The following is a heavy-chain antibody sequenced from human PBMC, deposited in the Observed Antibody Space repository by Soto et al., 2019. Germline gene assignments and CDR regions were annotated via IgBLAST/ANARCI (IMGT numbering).Heavy chain of an antibody. D-gene: IGHD6-6*01. J-gene: IGHJ3*02. V-gene: IGHV1-8*01. CDR3: ARGSSSSGDAFDI. CDR2: MNPNSGNT. CDR1: VCTFTSYE. Sequence: XSGQVCCPGTVCTFTSYEIHLVRQATGQGLEWMGWMNPNSGNTGYAQKFQGRVTMTRNTSISTAYMELSSLRSEDTAVYYCARGSSSSGDAFDIWGQGTMVTVSS.